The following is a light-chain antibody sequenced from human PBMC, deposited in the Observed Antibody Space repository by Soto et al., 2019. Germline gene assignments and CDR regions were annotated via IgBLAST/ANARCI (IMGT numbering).Light chain of an antibody. CDR3: CLYTASYSV. V-gene: IGLV2-11*01. Sequence: QSALTQPRSVSGSPGQSVAISCTATSSDVGGFDFVSWYQQHPGKAPKLVIYDVSKRPLGVPDRFSGSRSGDTASLTISGLQAEDEADYYCCLYTASYSVFGGGTKLTVL. CDR2: DVS. J-gene: IGLJ3*02. CDR1: SSDVGGFDF.